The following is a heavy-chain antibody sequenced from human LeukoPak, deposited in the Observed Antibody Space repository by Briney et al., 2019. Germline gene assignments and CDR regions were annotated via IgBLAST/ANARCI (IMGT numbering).Heavy chain of an antibody. Sequence: GGSLRLSCAASGFTFSSYSMNWVRQARGKGLEWVSSISDSGSSIFYADSVKGRFTISRDNAKNSLYLQMNSLRAEDTTVYYCARDVAAIAGGYMDVWGKGTTVTVSS. CDR1: GFTFSSYS. D-gene: IGHD2-15*01. J-gene: IGHJ6*03. V-gene: IGHV3-21*01. CDR3: ARDVAAIAGGYMDV. CDR2: ISDSGSSI.